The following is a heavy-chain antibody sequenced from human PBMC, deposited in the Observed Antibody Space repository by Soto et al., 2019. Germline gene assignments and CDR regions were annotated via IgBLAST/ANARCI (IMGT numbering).Heavy chain of an antibody. CDR2: IYYGGST. Sequence: SETLSLTCTVSCGSVSSDPYYWNWIRQPPGKGLDWIGYIYYGGSTNYNLSLKSRVTISVETSKNQFSLRLTSVTAADSAVYYCARGRNGEYSGYDCYFDSWGQGALVNVSS. CDR1: CGSVSSDPYY. CDR3: ARGRNGEYSGYDCYFDS. J-gene: IGHJ4*02. V-gene: IGHV4-61*01. D-gene: IGHD5-12*01.